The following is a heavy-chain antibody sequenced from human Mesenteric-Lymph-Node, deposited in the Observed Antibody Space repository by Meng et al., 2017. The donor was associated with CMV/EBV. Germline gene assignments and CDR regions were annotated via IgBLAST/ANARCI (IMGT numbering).Heavy chain of an antibody. CDR2: IYYSGST. V-gene: IGHV4-31*11. J-gene: IGHJ4*02. CDR3: ARAPGHDLWTGSINY. CDR1: GVSISNGYYY. D-gene: IGHD3/OR15-3a*01. Sequence: SETLSLTCAVSGVSISNGYYYWTWVRQDPGKGLEWIGSIYYSGSTYYNPSLRGRVSISFDTSENQFSLNLKFVTAADAAIYYCARAPGHDLWTGSINYWGQGTLVTVSS.